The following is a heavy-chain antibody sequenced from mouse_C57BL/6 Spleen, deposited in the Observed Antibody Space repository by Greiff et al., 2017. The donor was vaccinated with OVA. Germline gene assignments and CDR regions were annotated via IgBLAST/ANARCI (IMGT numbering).Heavy chain of an antibody. J-gene: IGHJ3*01. Sequence: EVKLMESGGGLVKPGGSLKLSCAASGFTFSDYGMHWVRQAPEKGLEWVAYISSGSSTIYYADTVKGRFTISRDNAKNTLFLQMTSLRSEDTAMYHCARSNWDGFAYWGQGTLVTVSA. V-gene: IGHV5-17*01. D-gene: IGHD4-1*01. CDR2: ISSGSSTI. CDR3: ARSNWDGFAY. CDR1: GFTFSDYG.